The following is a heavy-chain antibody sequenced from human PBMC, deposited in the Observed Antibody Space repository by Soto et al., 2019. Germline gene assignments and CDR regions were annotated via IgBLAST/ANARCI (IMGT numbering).Heavy chain of an antibody. CDR1: GFTFSSYA. Sequence: EVQLLESGGGLVQPGGSLRLSCAASGFTFSSYAMSWVRQAPGKGLEWVSAISGSGGSTYYADSVKGRFTISRDNSKNTLYLQMNSVRAEDTAVYYCAKRRYSSSKNNYFDYWGQGTLVTVSS. V-gene: IGHV3-23*01. CDR2: ISGSGGST. J-gene: IGHJ4*02. D-gene: IGHD6-6*01. CDR3: AKRRYSSSKNNYFDY.